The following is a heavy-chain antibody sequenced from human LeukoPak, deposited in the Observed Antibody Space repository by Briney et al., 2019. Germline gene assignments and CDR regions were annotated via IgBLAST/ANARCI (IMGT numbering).Heavy chain of an antibody. CDR2: ITGSGDST. V-gene: IGHV3-23*01. CDR3: AKDRLNIVGATDYFDC. D-gene: IGHD1-26*01. CDR1: GFTFSSYV. Sequence: SGGSLRLSCAASGFTFSSYVMSWVRLAPGKGLEWVSAITGSGDSTYYADSVKGRFTISRDNSKNTLYLQMNSLRAEDTAVYYCAKDRLNIVGATDYFDCWGQGTLVTVSS. J-gene: IGHJ4*02.